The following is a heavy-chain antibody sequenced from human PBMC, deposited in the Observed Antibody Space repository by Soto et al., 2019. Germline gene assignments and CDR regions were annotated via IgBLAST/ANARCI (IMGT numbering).Heavy chain of an antibody. CDR3: ARERSSGAFDI. CDR2: MNPNSGNT. V-gene: IGHV1-8*01. J-gene: IGHJ3*02. D-gene: IGHD1-26*01. Sequence: QVQLVQSGAEVKKPGASVKVSCKTSGYTFTSYDINWVRQATGQGLEWMGWMNPNSGNTAYAQKCQSXVTMTRNTSISTAYMELSSLRSEDTAVYYCARERSSGAFDIWGQGTMVTVSS. CDR1: GYTFTSYD.